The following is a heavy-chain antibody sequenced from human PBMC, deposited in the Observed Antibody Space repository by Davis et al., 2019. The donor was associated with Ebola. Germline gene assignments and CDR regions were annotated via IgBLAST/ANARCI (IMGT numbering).Heavy chain of an antibody. CDR2: ISYDGSNK. CDR1: GFTFSSYG. CDR3: AKQSSAGY. D-gene: IGHD6-19*01. Sequence: GESLKISCAASGFTFSSYGMHWVRQAPGKGLEWVAVISYDGSNKYYADSVKGRFTISRDNSKNTLYLQMNSLRAEDTAVYYCAKQSSAGYWGQGTLVTVSS. J-gene: IGHJ4*02. V-gene: IGHV3-30*18.